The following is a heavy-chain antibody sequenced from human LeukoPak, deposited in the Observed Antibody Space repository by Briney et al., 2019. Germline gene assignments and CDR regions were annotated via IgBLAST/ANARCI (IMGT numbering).Heavy chain of an antibody. CDR1: GYTFTNHS. J-gene: IGHJ6*03. CDR2: IDTSTGNP. V-gene: IGHV7-4-1*02. Sequence: ASVKVSYKASGYTFTNHSINWVRQAPGQGLQYMGWIDTSTGNPTYAQAFTGRIVFSLDTSVSTAYLQIRSLKAEDTAVYFCARRSMVQHMDVWGKGTTVIVSS. D-gene: IGHD3-10*01. CDR3: ARRSMVQHMDV.